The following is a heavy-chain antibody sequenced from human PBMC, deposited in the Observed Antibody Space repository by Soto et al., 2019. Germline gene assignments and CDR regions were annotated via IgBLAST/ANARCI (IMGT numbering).Heavy chain of an antibody. D-gene: IGHD6-6*01. CDR3: ASRPYSSSRPFDY. Sequence: PGGSLRLSCAASGFTFSSYAMHWVRQAPGKGLEWVAVISYDGSNKYYADSVKGRFTISRDNSKNTLYLQMNSLRAEDTAVYYCASRPYSSSRPFDYWGQGTLVTVSS. CDR2: ISYDGSNK. J-gene: IGHJ4*02. CDR1: GFTFSSYA. V-gene: IGHV3-30-3*01.